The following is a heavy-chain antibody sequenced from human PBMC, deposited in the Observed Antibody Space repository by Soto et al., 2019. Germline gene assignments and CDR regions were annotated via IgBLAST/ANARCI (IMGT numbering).Heavy chain of an antibody. J-gene: IGHJ4*02. V-gene: IGHV3-23*01. CDR3: AKDRRGAYCSGGICYSPDY. CDR2: ISGTGGT. Sequence: EVQLWESGGGLVQPGGSLRLSCAVSGFTFSSHVMSWVRQAPGKGLEWVSAISGTGGTYYADSVKGRFTISRDNSKNAVYLQMTNLRDEDTAVYYCAKDRRGAYCSGGICYSPDYWGQGTLVIVSS. D-gene: IGHD2-15*01. CDR1: GFTFSSHV.